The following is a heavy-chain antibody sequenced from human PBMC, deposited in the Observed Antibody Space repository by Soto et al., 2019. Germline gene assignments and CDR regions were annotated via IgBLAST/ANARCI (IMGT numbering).Heavy chain of an antibody. V-gene: IGHV3-30-3*01. CDR3: ARLSSGIDY. CDR1: GFTFSSYA. Sequence: QVQLVESGGGVVQPGRSLRLSCAASGFTFSSYAMHWVRQAPGKGLEWVAVISDDGSNKYYADSVKGRFTISRDNSKNTLYLQMNSLRAEDTAVYYCARLSSGIDYWGQGTLVTVSS. CDR2: ISDDGSNK. D-gene: IGHD6-19*01. J-gene: IGHJ4*02.